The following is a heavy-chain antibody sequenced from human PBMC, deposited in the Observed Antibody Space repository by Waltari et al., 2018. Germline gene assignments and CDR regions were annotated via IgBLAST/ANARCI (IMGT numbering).Heavy chain of an antibody. CDR3: ARAQYYYDSSGYYGDI. CDR1: GYTFTGYY. V-gene: IGHV1-2*06. Sequence: QVQLVQSGAEVKKPGASVKVSCKASGYTFTGYYMHWVRRAPGQGLEWMGRINPNSGGTNYAQKFQGRVTMTRDTSISTAYMELSRLRSDDTAVYYCARAQYYYDSSGYYGDIWGQGTMVTVSS. CDR2: INPNSGGT. J-gene: IGHJ3*02. D-gene: IGHD3-22*01.